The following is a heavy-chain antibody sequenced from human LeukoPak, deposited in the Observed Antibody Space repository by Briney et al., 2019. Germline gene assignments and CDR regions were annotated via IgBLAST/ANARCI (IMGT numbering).Heavy chain of an antibody. Sequence: SETLSLTCTVSGGSISSGDYYWSWIRQPPGKGLEWIGYIYYSGSTYYNPSLKSRVTISVDTSKNQFSLKLSSVTAADTAVYYCASDYGGNYGYFQHWGQGTLVTVSS. D-gene: IGHD4-23*01. J-gene: IGHJ1*01. CDR2: IYYSGST. V-gene: IGHV4-30-4*01. CDR1: GGSISSGDYY. CDR3: ASDYGGNYGYFQH.